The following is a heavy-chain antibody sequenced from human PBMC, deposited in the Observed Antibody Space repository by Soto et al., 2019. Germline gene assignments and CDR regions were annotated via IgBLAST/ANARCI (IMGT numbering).Heavy chain of an antibody. CDR1: GYTFSNYG. D-gene: IGHD1-26*01. Sequence: ASVKVSCKASGYTFSNYGIHWVRQAPGQRLEWMGLINAGNGNTKYSQKFQGRVTLTRDTSASTAYMELSSLRSEDTAVYYCARGPRAYYAFDIWGQGTMVTVSS. V-gene: IGHV1-3*01. CDR2: INAGNGNT. CDR3: ARGPRAYYAFDI. J-gene: IGHJ3*02.